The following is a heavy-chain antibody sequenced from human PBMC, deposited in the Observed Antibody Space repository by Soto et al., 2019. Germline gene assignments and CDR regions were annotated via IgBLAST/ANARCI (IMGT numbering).Heavy chain of an antibody. Sequence: QVQLVQSGAEVKKPGASVKVSCKASGYTFTSYGISWVRQAPGQGLEWMGWISAYNGNTNYAQKLQGRVTMTTDTSSSRAYMELRSLRSYDTAVYYCARDKWLIKWDLLTDAFDIWGQGTMVTVSS. CDR2: ISAYNGNT. CDR1: GYTFTSYG. D-gene: IGHD1-26*01. CDR3: ARDKWLIKWDLLTDAFDI. V-gene: IGHV1-18*01. J-gene: IGHJ3*02.